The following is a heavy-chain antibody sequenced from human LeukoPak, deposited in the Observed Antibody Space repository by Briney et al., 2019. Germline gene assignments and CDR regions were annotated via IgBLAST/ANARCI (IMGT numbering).Heavy chain of an antibody. J-gene: IGHJ4*02. V-gene: IGHV4-31*03. Sequence: SQTLSLTCTVSGGSISSGGYYWSWIRQHPGKGLEWIGYIYYSGSTYYNPSLKSRVTISVDTSKNQFSLKLSSVTAADTAVYYCARASNWNFSVDYWGQGTLVTVSS. CDR1: GGSISSGGYY. CDR2: IYYSGST. D-gene: IGHD1-7*01. CDR3: ARASNWNFSVDY.